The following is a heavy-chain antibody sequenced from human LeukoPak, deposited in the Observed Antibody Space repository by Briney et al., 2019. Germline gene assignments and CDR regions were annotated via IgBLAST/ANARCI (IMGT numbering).Heavy chain of an antibody. CDR3: ATAAEIYYYDTGGI. CDR2: FDPEADET. J-gene: IGHJ3*02. D-gene: IGHD3-22*01. V-gene: IGHV1-24*01. Sequence: ASVKVSCKVFGSTLTKLSMHWVRQAPGRGLEWMGGFDPEADETVYAQNFHGRVTVTEDTSSDTTYMELSSLRSEDTAVYYCATAAEIYYYDTGGIWGQGTMVTVSS. CDR1: GSTLTKLS.